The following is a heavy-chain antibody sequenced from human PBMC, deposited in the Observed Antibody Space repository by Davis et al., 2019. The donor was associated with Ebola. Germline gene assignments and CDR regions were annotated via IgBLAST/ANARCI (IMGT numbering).Heavy chain of an antibody. Sequence: AASVKVSCKASGGTFSSYAISWVRQAPGQGLEWMGRIIPIVGIANYAQKLQGRVTMTTDTSTSTAYMELRSLRSDDTAVYYCARQDIVATIGVYWGQGTLVTVSS. J-gene: IGHJ4*02. V-gene: IGHV1-69*04. CDR3: ARQDIVATIGVY. D-gene: IGHD5-12*01. CDR1: GGTFSSYA. CDR2: IIPIVGIA.